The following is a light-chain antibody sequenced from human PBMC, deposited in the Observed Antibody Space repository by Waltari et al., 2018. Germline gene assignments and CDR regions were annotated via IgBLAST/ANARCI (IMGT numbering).Light chain of an antibody. CDR3: QTWGAATVV. J-gene: IGLJ2*01. V-gene: IGLV4-69*01. CDR2: VNSDGRH. Sequence: QLVLTQSPSASASLGASVKLTCTLSSGHNNYAIAWHQQQPEKGPRYLMKVNSDGRHSKGDGIPDRFSGPSSGAERYLTISSLQPDDDADYYCQTWGAATVVFGGGTKLTVL. CDR1: SGHNNYA.